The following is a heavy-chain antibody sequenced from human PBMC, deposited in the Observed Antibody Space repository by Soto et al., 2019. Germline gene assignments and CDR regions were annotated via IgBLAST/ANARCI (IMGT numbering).Heavy chain of an antibody. D-gene: IGHD1-7*01. CDR1: GFTFNNYA. CDR3: AQDPSRSELSSLGRDK. CDR2: ISGSGGDT. V-gene: IGHV3-23*01. J-gene: IGHJ4*02. Sequence: GGSLRLSCAASGFTFNNYAMSWVRQAPGKGLEWLSAISGSGGDTYYADSVKGRFTLSRDDSNSTLFLHMNSLRAEDTAVYYWAQDPSRSELSSLGRDKWGQGALGSVAS.